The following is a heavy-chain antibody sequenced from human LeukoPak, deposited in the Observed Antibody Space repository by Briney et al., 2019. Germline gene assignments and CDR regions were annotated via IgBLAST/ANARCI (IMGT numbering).Heavy chain of an antibody. J-gene: IGHJ5*02. CDR1: GYTFTAYY. Sequence: ASVKVSCKASGYTFTAYYIHWVRQAPGQGLEWMGWINPNIGGTNYAEKFQGRVTMTRDTSNRIAYMELSRLTSDDTAVYYCTRESSFGGNEDWFDPWGQGTLVTVSS. D-gene: IGHD4-23*01. CDR2: INPNIGGT. V-gene: IGHV1-2*02. CDR3: TRESSFGGNEDWFDP.